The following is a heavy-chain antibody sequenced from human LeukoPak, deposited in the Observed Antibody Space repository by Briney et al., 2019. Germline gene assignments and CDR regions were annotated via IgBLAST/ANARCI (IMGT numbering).Heavy chain of an antibody. J-gene: IGHJ5*01. D-gene: IGHD3-10*01. CDR1: GYAFNAFG. CDR2: ISGYNGVT. Sequence: ASVNVSCKASGYAFNAFGFTWVRQAPGQGLEWMGWISGYNGVTNYAQNFQGRVTMTTDTSTSTAFMELGSLRFDDTAVYYCARMSLGYKTNWSDFWGQGTLVIVSS. CDR3: ARMSLGYKTNWSDF. V-gene: IGHV1-18*04.